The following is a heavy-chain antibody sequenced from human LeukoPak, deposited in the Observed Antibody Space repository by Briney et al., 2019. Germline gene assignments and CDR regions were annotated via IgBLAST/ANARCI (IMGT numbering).Heavy chain of an antibody. Sequence: ASVKVSCKVSGYSLTELSMHWVRQTPGEGLEWMGGLDPEDGETIYAQKFQGRVTMTEDTSTDTAYMELRSPRSDDTAVYYCTLPYFYDTTGPIPWGQGTLVTVSS. J-gene: IGHJ1*01. V-gene: IGHV1-24*01. D-gene: IGHD3-22*01. CDR3: TLPYFYDTTGPIP. CDR2: LDPEDGET. CDR1: GYSLTELS.